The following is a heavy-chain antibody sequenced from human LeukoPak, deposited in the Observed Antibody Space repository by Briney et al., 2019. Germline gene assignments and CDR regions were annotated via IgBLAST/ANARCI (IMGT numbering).Heavy chain of an antibody. CDR2: IIPIFGTA. CDR1: GGTFSSYA. CDR3: AMSVAGDYYYYYMDV. J-gene: IGHJ6*03. Sequence: SVKVSCKASGGTFSSYAISWVRQAPGQGLEWMGGIIPIFGTANYAQKFQGRVTITTDESTSTAYMELSSLRSEDTAVYYCAMSVAGDYYYYYMDVWGKGTTVTVSS. V-gene: IGHV1-69*05.